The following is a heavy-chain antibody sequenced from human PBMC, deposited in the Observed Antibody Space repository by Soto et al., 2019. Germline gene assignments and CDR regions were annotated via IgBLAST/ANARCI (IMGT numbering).Heavy chain of an antibody. J-gene: IGHJ6*02. CDR3: AKDRDSSGWFSGYYYGVDV. D-gene: IGHD6-19*01. V-gene: IGHV3-30*18. Sequence: QVQLVESGGGVVQPGRSLRLSCAASGFTFSSYGMHWVRQAPGKGLEWVALISYDGSNKYYADSVKGRFTTSRDNSKNTLSLQVSSLRPEDTAVYYCAKDRDSSGWFSGYYYGVDVWGQGTTVTVSS. CDR1: GFTFSSYG. CDR2: ISYDGSNK.